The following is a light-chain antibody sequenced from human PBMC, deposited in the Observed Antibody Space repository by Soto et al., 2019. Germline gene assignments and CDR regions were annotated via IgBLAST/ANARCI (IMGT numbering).Light chain of an antibody. J-gene: IGKJ5*01. V-gene: IGKV3-20*01. CDR3: QQYDNSPIT. CDR2: GAF. CDR1: QSLSRNY. Sequence: EIVLTQSPGTLSLSPGERATLSCRASQSLSRNYLAWYQQKPGQAPRRLIFGAFIRATGIPDRFSGSGSGTDFTLTISRLEPEDFAVYYCQQYDNSPITFDQGTRLEIK.